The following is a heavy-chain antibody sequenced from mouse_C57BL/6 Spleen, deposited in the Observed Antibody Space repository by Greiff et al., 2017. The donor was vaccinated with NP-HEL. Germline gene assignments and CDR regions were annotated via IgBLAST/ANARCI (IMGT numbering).Heavy chain of an antibody. J-gene: IGHJ3*01. CDR3: APPYDYDGGTWFAY. CDR1: GYTFTSYG. CDR2: IYPRSGNT. Sequence: QVQLKQSGAELARPGASVKLSCKASGYTFTSYGISWVKQRTGQGLEWIGEIYPRSGNTYYNEKFKGKATLTADKSSSTAYMELRSLTSEDSAVYFCAPPYDYDGGTWFAYWGQGTLVTVSA. V-gene: IGHV1-81*01. D-gene: IGHD2-4*01.